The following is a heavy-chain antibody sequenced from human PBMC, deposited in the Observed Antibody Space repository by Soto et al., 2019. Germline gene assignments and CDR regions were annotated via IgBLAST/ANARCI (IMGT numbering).Heavy chain of an antibody. CDR2: MNPNSGNT. D-gene: IGHD3-3*01. Sequence: QVQLVQSGAEVKKPGASVKVSCKASGYTFTSYDINWVRQATGQGLEWMGWMNPNSGNTGYAQKFQGRVTMTRNTSISTAYMGLSSLRSEDTAVYYCARAQYYDFWSGYSYGMDVWGQGTTVTVSS. J-gene: IGHJ6*02. CDR3: ARAQYYDFWSGYSYGMDV. V-gene: IGHV1-8*01. CDR1: GYTFTSYD.